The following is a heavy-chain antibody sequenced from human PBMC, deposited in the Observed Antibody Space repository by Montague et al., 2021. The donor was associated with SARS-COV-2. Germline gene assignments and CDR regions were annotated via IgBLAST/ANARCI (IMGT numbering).Heavy chain of an antibody. CDR1: GGSITSTNW. D-gene: IGHD4-17*01. CDR2: IHHSGST. Sequence: SETLFLTCAVSGGSITSTNWWSWVRQPPGRGLEWIGEIHHSGSTNSSPSLKSRVTMSIDKSSNQFSLNLNSVTAADTAVYYCARGDYGDYRDAFDIWGQGTVVTVSS. CDR3: ARGDYGDYRDAFDI. V-gene: IGHV4-4*02. J-gene: IGHJ3*02.